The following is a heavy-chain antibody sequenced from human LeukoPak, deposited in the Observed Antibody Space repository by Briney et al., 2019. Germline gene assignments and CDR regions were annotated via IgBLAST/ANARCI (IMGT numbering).Heavy chain of an antibody. CDR1: GFTFSNYG. J-gene: IGHJ6*03. D-gene: IGHD2-15*01. CDR3: ARARVAAKSGYMDV. Sequence: GGSLRLSCVASGFTFSNYGMNWVRQAPGKGLEWVSGIVGSGVTTYYADSVKGRFTISRDNPKNTLYLQMGSLRDEDLAVYYCARARVAAKSGYMDVWGTGTTVTISS. V-gene: IGHV3-23*01. CDR2: IVGSGVTT.